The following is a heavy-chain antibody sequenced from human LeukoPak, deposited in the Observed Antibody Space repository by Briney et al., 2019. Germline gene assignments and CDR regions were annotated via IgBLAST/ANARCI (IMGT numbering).Heavy chain of an antibody. CDR1: GGSNSNYY. Sequence: PSETLSLTCSVSGGSNSNYYWSWIRQPPGKGLEWIGSIYYSGSTYYNPSLKSRVTISVDTSKNQFSLKLSSVTAADTAVYYCARHGFYTAMVPFDYWGQGTLVTVSS. V-gene: IGHV4-39*01. CDR3: ARHGFYTAMVPFDY. CDR2: IYYSGST. J-gene: IGHJ4*02. D-gene: IGHD5-18*01.